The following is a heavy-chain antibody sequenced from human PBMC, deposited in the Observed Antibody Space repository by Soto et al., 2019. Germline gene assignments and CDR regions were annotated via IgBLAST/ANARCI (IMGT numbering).Heavy chain of an antibody. CDR1: GYILFNYV. CDR3: AMVDNYVTPTPQDV. CDR2: ISPYSGNT. J-gene: IGHJ6*02. Sequence: QVQLVQSGDEVRKPGSSVKVSCKASGYILFNYVMAWVRRPPGQGLEWMGWISPYSGNTHYASKVQGRLTMTTDTSTSTAYMDLGSLTSGDTAVYYCAMVDNYVTPTPQDVWGQGTTVTVSS. D-gene: IGHD3-16*01. V-gene: IGHV1-18*01.